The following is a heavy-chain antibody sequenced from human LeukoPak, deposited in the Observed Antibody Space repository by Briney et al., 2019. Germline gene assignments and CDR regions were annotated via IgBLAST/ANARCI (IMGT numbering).Heavy chain of an antibody. D-gene: IGHD5-18*01. V-gene: IGHV3-7*01. J-gene: IGHJ4*02. CDR1: GFNLGSSW. CDR2: IKPDGSEK. Sequence: GGSLRLSCEASGFNLGSSWMAGVRQAPGKGLEGVANIKPDGSEKHYVDSVKSRFTISRDNAKNSLYLQMNSLRAEDTAVYYCARDPNSGYSYSDYWGQGTLVTVSS. CDR3: ARDPNSGYSYSDY.